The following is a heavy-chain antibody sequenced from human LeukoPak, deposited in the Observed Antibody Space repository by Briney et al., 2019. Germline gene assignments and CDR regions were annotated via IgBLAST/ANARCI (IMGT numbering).Heavy chain of an antibody. CDR3: AKDFAVLD. V-gene: IGHV3-30*02. Sequence: PGGSLRLSCAASGFTFSSYGMHWVRQAPGRGLGWVAFIRYDGSNEYYADSVKGRFTISRDNSKNTLYLQMNSLRAEDTAVYYCAKDFAVLDWGQGTLVTVSS. CDR1: GFTFSSYG. J-gene: IGHJ4*02. CDR2: IRYDGSNE. D-gene: IGHD3-3*01.